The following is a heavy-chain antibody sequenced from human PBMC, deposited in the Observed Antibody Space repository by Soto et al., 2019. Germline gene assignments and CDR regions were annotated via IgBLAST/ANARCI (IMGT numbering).Heavy chain of an antibody. CDR2: ITPYNGNA. J-gene: IGHJ4*02. V-gene: IGHV1-18*04. D-gene: IGHD1-26*01. Sequence: GASVKVSFKASCYTFSNFGINCVRQAPGQGLEWMGWITPYNGNANYAQKYQDRLTVTTDTSTNTAYLELRSLRSDDTAVYFCARARMYSGAYHDYWGQGVLVTVSS. CDR1: CYTFSNFG. CDR3: ARARMYSGAYHDY.